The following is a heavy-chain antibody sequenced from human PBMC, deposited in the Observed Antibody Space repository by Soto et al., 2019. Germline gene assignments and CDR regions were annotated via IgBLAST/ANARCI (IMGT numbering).Heavy chain of an antibody. CDR3: ARGPDIVATIFPPHPYYYYGMDA. CDR2: VIPIFGTA. D-gene: IGHD5-12*01. J-gene: IGHJ6*02. V-gene: IGHV1-69*06. Sequence: QVQLVQSGAEVKKPGSSVKVSCKASGGTFSSYAISWVRQAPGQGLEWMGGVIPIFGTANYAQKFQGRVRITAEKSTSTPYMELSSLRSEDTAVYYCARGPDIVATIFPPHPYYYYGMDAWAQGTTFTVSS. CDR1: GGTFSSYA.